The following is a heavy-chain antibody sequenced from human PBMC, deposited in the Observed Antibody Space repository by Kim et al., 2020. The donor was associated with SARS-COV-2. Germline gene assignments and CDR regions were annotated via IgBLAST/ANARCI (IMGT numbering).Heavy chain of an antibody. V-gene: IGHV4-38-2*02. CDR3: ARDRSVVGATRWIQH. J-gene: IGHJ1*01. Sequence: SETLSLTCTVSGYSISSGYYWGWIRQPPGKGLEWIGSIYHSGSTYYNPSLKSRVTISVDTSKNQFSLKLSSVTAADTAVYYCARDRSVVGATRWIQHWGQGTLVTVSS. CDR2: IYHSGST. CDR1: GYSISSGYY. D-gene: IGHD1-26*01.